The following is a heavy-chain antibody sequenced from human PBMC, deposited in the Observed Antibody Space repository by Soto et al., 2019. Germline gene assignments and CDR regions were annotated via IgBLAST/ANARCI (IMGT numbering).Heavy chain of an antibody. V-gene: IGHV1-18*01. D-gene: IGHD3-22*01. J-gene: IGHJ4*02. Sequence: GASVKVSCKASGYTFTNYGVSWVRQAPGQGLEWMGWIGGYKGNTNNPQKLQGRVTITRDTSASTAYMEVSSLRSEDTAVYYCARAAYYYDSSGYYPGDYWGQGSLVTVSS. CDR1: GYTFTNYG. CDR3: ARAAYYYDSSGYYPGDY. CDR2: IGGYKGNT.